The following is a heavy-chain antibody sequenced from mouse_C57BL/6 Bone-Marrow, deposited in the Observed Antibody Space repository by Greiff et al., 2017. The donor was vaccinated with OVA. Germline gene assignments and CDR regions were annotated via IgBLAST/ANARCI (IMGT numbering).Heavy chain of an antibody. CDR3: TTHYGSSYWYFDV. Sequence: EVQLQQSGAELVRPGASVKLSCTASGFNIKDDYMHWVKQRPEQGLEWIGWIDPENGDTEYASKFQGKATITADTSSNTAYLQLSSLTSEDTAVYYCTTHYGSSYWYFDVWGTGTTVTVSA. J-gene: IGHJ1*03. D-gene: IGHD1-1*01. V-gene: IGHV14-4*01. CDR2: IDPENGDT. CDR1: GFNIKDDY.